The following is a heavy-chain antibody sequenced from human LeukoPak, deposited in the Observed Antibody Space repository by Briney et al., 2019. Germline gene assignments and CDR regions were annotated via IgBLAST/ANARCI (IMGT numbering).Heavy chain of an antibody. Sequence: WASVKVSCKASGYTFTSYGISWVRQAPGQGLEWMGWISAYNGNTNYAQKLQGRVTMTTDTSTSTAYMELRSLRSDDTAVYYCARDPGVDTAMVFDYWGQGTLVTVSS. CDR2: ISAYNGNT. CDR3: ARDPGVDTAMVFDY. V-gene: IGHV1-18*01. D-gene: IGHD5-18*01. CDR1: GYTFTSYG. J-gene: IGHJ4*02.